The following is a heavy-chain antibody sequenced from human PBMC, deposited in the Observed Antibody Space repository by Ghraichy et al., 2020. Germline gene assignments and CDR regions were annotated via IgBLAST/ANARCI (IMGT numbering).Heavy chain of an antibody. CDR3: ARDVDY. CDR2: MYSGGST. V-gene: IGHV3-53*01. Sequence: LSLTCAASGFTVSSNYMSWVRQAPGKGLEWVSVMYSGGSTYYADSVKGRFTISRDNSKNTLYLQMNSLRAEDTAVYYCARDVDYWGQGTLVTVSS. J-gene: IGHJ4*02. CDR1: GFTVSSNY.